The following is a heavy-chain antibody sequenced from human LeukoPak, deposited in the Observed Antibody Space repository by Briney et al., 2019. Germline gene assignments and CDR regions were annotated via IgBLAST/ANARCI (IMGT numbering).Heavy chain of an antibody. D-gene: IGHD6-13*01. Sequence: SETLSLTCAVYGGSFSGYYWSWIRQPPGKGLEWIGEINHSGSTNYNPSLKSRVTISVDTSKNQFSLKLSSVTAADTAVYYCARSWQAEAGLYYFDYWGQGTLVTVSS. J-gene: IGHJ4*02. CDR1: GGSFSGYY. V-gene: IGHV4-34*01. CDR2: INHSGST. CDR3: ARSWQAEAGLYYFDY.